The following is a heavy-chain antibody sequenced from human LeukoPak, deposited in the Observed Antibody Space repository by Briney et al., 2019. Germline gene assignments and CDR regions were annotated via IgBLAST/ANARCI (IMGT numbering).Heavy chain of an antibody. V-gene: IGHV1-69*05. J-gene: IGHJ5*02. CDR1: GGTFSSYA. Sequence: SVKVSCKASGGTFSSYAISWVRQAPGQGLEWMGGIIPIFGTANYAQKFQGRVTMTTDTSTSTAYMELRSLRSDDTAVYYCARVGATTRGGVWFDPWGQGTLVTVSS. D-gene: IGHD3-16*01. CDR2: IIPIFGTA. CDR3: ARVGATTRGGVWFDP.